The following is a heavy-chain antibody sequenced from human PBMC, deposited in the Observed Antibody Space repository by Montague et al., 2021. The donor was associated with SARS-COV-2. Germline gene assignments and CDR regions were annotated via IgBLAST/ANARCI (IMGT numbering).Heavy chain of an antibody. J-gene: IGHJ4*02. CDR2: IYHTGTT. V-gene: IGHV4-31*03. CDR1: GDSISGSRHF. D-gene: IGHD3-10*01. Sequence: TLSLTCNVSGDSISGSRHFWNWIRQHPGQGLDWIGYIYHTGTTHYRPSLKSRATLSVDISQNQFSLQLNSMTAAATAIYYCARGVSYGSGFLSEWGPGTLVIVSS. CDR3: ARGVSYGSGFLSE.